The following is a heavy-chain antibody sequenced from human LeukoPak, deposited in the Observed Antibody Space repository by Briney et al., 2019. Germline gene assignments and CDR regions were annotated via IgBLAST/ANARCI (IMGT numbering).Heavy chain of an antibody. CDR3: ARSSGGGSFDY. CDR1: GGSVSSAAYY. V-gene: IGHV4-61*02. J-gene: IGHJ4*02. CDR2: IYTTGST. Sequence: PSQTLSLSCSVSGGSVSSAAYYWTWIRQPAGKGLEWIGRIYTTGSTNYNPSLKSRVTISVDTSKNQFSLNLSSVTAADTVVYYCARSSGGGSFDYWGQGTLVTVSS. D-gene: IGHD3-16*01.